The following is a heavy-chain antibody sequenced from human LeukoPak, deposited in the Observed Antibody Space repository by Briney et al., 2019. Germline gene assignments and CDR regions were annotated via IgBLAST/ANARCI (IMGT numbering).Heavy chain of an antibody. CDR2: IYHSGST. D-gene: IGHD1-26*01. V-gene: IGHV4-4*02. J-gene: IGHJ3*02. Sequence: SETLSLTCAVSGGSISSSNWWSRVRQPPGKGMEWIGEIYHSGSTNYNPSLKSRVTISVDKSKNQFSLKLSSVTAADTAVYYCAGDRDSGSYGHAFDIWGQGTMVTVSS. CDR3: AGDRDSGSYGHAFDI. CDR1: GGSISSSNW.